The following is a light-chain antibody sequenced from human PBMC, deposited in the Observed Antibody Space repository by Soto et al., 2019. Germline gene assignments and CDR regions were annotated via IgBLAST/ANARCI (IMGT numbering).Light chain of an antibody. V-gene: IGKV1-5*01. CDR1: QSISRW. CDR2: DAS. Sequence: IQLTQSPSTLSAPLGDTVTMTCRASQSISRWLSWYQQKAGKAPKLLIYDASPLQTGVASRFSGSMSETEFTLTITGLQHYDSATYYCKQYNSYWTFGPGTKVDIK. CDR3: KQYNSYWT. J-gene: IGKJ1*01.